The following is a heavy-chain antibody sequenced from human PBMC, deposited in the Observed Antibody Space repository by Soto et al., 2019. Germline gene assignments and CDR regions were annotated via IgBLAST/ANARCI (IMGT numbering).Heavy chain of an antibody. J-gene: IGHJ6*02. CDR3: ARSQGSSTSLEIYYYYYYGMDV. V-gene: IGHV1-69*01. Sequence: QVQLVQSGAEVKKPGSSVKVSCKASGGTFSSYAISWVRQAPGQGLEWMGGIIPISDTTNYAQKFQGRGTITADESKSTAYMELSSLRSEDTAVYYCARSQGSSTSLEIYYYYYYGMDVWGQGTTVTVSS. D-gene: IGHD2-2*01. CDR1: GGTFSSYA. CDR2: IIPISDTT.